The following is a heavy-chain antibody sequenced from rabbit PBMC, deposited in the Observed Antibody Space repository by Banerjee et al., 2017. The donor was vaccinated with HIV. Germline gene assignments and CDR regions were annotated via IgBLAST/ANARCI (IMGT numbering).Heavy chain of an antibody. V-gene: IGHV1S45*01. CDR3: ARDWADSNGYSYAYDLNL. CDR2: NYTGGRGES. J-gene: IGHJ4*01. Sequence: QEQLEESGGDLVKPEGSLTLTCTASGFSFSSSYWICWVRQAPGKGLEWIACNYTGGRGESYYAIVAKRRVTICKTAATTVTRQMNCSKAEDTDTYFCARDWADSNGYSYAYDLNLWGPGTLVTVS. D-gene: IGHD6-1*01. CDR1: GFSFSSSYW.